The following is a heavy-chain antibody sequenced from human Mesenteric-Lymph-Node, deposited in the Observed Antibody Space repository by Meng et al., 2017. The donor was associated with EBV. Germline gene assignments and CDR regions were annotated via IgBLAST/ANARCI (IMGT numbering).Heavy chain of an antibody. J-gene: IGHJ4*02. V-gene: IGHV3-11*01. CDR2: ISGSGTTI. CDR1: GFTFTDYY. Sequence: QVQLVESGGGXVKPGGSLSLSCTASGFTFTDYYMTWIRQAPGKGLEWVSYISGSGTTIYYADSVKGRFTMSRDNAKNSVYLQMNSLSADDTAVYYCERDVAMIDSEIIGYFDYWGQGTMVTVSS. D-gene: IGHD3-22*01. CDR3: ERDVAMIDSEIIGYFDY.